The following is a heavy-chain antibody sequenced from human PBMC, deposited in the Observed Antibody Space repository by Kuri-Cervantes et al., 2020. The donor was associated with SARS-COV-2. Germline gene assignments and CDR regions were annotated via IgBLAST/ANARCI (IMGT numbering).Heavy chain of an antibody. D-gene: IGHD2-8*02. J-gene: IGHJ5*02. Sequence: SVKVSCKASGGTFSSYAISWVRQAPGQGLEWMGGLIPIFGIANYAQKFQGRVTITADKSTSTAYMELSRLSSDDTAVYYCARGVLVVYASPESWFDPWGQGTLVTVSS. CDR1: GGTFSSYA. V-gene: IGHV1-69*10. CDR3: ARGVLVVYASPESWFDP. CDR2: LIPIFGIA.